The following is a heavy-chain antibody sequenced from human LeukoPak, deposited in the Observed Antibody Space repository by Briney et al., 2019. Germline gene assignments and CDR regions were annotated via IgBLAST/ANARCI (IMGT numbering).Heavy chain of an antibody. CDR2: ISGSGDST. CDR3: AKDFSTYCSKDFDC. CDR1: GFTFTIYA. V-gene: IGHV3-23*01. D-gene: IGHD2-8*01. J-gene: IGHJ4*02. Sequence: PGGSLRLSCAASGFTFTIYAMTWVRQAPGKGLEWVSTISGSGDSTYYADSVKGRFTISRDNSKNTLFLQVNSLRAEDTAVYYCAKDFSTYCSKDFDCWGQGTLVTVSS.